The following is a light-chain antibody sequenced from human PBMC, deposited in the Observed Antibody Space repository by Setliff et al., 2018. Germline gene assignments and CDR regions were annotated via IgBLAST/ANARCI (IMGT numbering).Light chain of an antibody. V-gene: IGKV3-20*01. Sequence: DIVLTQSPGTLSSSPGERVTLSCRASQSFSNNFLAWYQQKPGQAPRLLIYIASIRATGIPDRFSGSGSGTDFTLTINSLQPEDFATYYCQQFKIYPLTVGGGTKVDIK. CDR2: IAS. CDR1: QSFSNNF. J-gene: IGKJ4*01. CDR3: QQFKIYPLT.